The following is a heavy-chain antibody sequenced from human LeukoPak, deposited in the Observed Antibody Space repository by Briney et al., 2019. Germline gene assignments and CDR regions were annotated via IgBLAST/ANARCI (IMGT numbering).Heavy chain of an antibody. J-gene: IGHJ5*02. CDR3: ARRIVGTTGFDP. D-gene: IGHD1-26*01. CDR1: GGSISSYY. CDR2: IYYSGST. Sequence: SETLSLTCTVSGGSISSYYWSWIRQPPGKGLEWIGYIYYSGSTNYNPSLKSRVTISVDTSKNQFSLKLSSVTAADTAVYYCARRIVGTTGFDPWGQGTLVTVSS. V-gene: IGHV4-59*01.